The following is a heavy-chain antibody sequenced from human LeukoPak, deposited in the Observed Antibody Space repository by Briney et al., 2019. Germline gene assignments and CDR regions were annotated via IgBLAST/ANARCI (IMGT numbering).Heavy chain of an antibody. J-gene: IGHJ4*02. CDR3: ARGGAGDNWNYEDY. CDR2: IYTSGST. V-gene: IGHV4-4*07. Sequence: SGTLSLTCTVSGGSISSYYWSWIRQPAGKGLEWIGRIYTSGSTNYNPSLKSRVTMSVDTSKNQFSLKLSSVTAADTAVYYCARGGAGDNWNYEDYWGQGTLVTVSS. CDR1: GGSISSYY. D-gene: IGHD1-7*01.